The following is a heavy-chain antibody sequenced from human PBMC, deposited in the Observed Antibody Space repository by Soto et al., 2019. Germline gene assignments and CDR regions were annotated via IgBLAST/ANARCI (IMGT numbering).Heavy chain of an antibody. CDR1: EFIFSSYW. CDR3: ARVLVVVLGAHDTFDI. J-gene: IGHJ3*02. D-gene: IGHD2-2*01. Sequence: GGSLRLSCAASEFIFSSYWMTWVRQAPGKGLEWVANIKKDGSEKNYVDSVKGRFTISRDNAKNSLYLQMNSLRAEDTAVYYCARVLVVVLGAHDTFDIWGQGTLVTVSS. V-gene: IGHV3-7*01. CDR2: IKKDGSEK.